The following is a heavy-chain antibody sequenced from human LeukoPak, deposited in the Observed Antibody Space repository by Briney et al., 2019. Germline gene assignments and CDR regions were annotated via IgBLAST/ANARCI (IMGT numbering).Heavy chain of an antibody. CDR1: GYSISSGYY. D-gene: IGHD6-19*01. CDR3: ARDDWGSGSDY. Sequence: SETLSLTCTVSGYSISSGYYWGWIRQPPGKGLEWIGSIYHSGSTYYNPSLKSRVTISVDTSKNQFSLKLSSVTAADTAVYYCARDDWGSGSDYWGQGTLVTVSS. J-gene: IGHJ4*02. V-gene: IGHV4-38-2*02. CDR2: IYHSGST.